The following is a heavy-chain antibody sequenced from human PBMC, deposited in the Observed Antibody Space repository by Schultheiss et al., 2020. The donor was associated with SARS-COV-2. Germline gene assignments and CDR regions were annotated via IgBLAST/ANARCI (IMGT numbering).Heavy chain of an antibody. CDR1: GGSISSSNW. Sequence: SETLSLTCAVSGGSISSSNWWSWVRQPPGKGLEWIGEINHSGSTNYNPSLKSRVTISVDTSKNQFSLKLSSVTAADTAVYYCARDRVGYYYDSSGYYSGYYYGMDVWGQGTTVTVSS. J-gene: IGHJ6*02. CDR2: INHSGST. CDR3: ARDRVGYYYDSSGYYSGYYYGMDV. V-gene: IGHV4-4*02. D-gene: IGHD3-22*01.